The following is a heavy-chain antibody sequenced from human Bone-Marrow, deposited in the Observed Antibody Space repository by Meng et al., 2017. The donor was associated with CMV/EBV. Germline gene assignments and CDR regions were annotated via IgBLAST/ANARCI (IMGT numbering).Heavy chain of an antibody. CDR1: GGTFSSYT. Sequence: SVKVSCKASGGTFSSYTISWVRQAPGQGLEWMGRIIPILGIANYAQKFQGRVTITTDESTSTAYMELSSLRSEDTAVYYCARVPASVVVPAAHDYYYGMDVWGQGTTVTVSS. CDR2: IIPILGIA. J-gene: IGHJ6*02. CDR3: ARVPASVVVPAAHDYYYGMDV. V-gene: IGHV1-69*16. D-gene: IGHD2-2*01.